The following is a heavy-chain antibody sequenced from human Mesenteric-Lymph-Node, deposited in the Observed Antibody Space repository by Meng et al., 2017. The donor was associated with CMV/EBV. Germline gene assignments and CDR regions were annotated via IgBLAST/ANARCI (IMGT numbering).Heavy chain of an antibody. CDR1: GFTFSTYS. D-gene: IGHD5-12*01. J-gene: IGHJ6*02. V-gene: IGHV3-21*06. Sequence: GGSLRLPCAASGFTFSTYSMNWVRQAPGKWLEWVSSISSSSTYISFSASVKGRFTISRDNAKNSLYMQMNSLRAEDTAVYYCARGRYSGYDFDYYYGMDVWGQGTTVTVSS. CDR2: ISSSSTYI. CDR3: ARGRYSGYDFDYYYGMDV.